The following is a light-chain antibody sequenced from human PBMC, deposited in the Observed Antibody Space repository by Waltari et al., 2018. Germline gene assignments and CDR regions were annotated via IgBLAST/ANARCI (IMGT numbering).Light chain of an antibody. V-gene: IGLV8-61*01. J-gene: IGLJ3*02. CDR3: LLFMGSSIWV. Sequence: QTVVTQPPSFSVSPGGPVTLTCGLSSGSVPTRNYPSWYQQTPGQAPRTLIYSTNTRSSGVPDRFSGSILGNKAALTITGAQADDESHYYCLLFMGSSIWVFGGGTKLTVV. CDR1: SGSVPTRNY. CDR2: STN.